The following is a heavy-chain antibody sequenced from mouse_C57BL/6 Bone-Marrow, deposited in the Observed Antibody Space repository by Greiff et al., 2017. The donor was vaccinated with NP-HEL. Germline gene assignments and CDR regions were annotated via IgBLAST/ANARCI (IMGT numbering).Heavy chain of an antibody. CDR3: VRGGGIYDGYYGYYAMDY. D-gene: IGHD2-3*01. Sequence: EVQLVESGGGLVQPKGSLKLSCAASGFSFNTYAMNWVRQAPGKGLEWVARIRSKSNNYATYYADSVKDRFTISRDDSESMLYLQMNNLKTEDTAMYYCVRGGGIYDGYYGYYAMDYWGQGTSVTVSS. J-gene: IGHJ4*01. CDR2: IRSKSNNYAT. V-gene: IGHV10-1*01. CDR1: GFSFNTYA.